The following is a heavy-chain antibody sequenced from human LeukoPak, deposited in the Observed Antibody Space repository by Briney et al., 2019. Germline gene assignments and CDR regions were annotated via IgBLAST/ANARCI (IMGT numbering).Heavy chain of an antibody. D-gene: IGHD3-16*01. CDR1: GYVLTTYF. CDR2: INPGDGGT. Sequence: GASVKVSCTASGYVLTTYFIHWVRQAPGQGLEWMGRINPGDGGTHFARKFQDRVTMTRDTSTSTVDMELSGVRSEDSALYHCVREKDGGDFDHWGPGTLVTVSS. J-gene: IGHJ4*02. CDR3: VREKDGGDFDH. V-gene: IGHV1-46*01.